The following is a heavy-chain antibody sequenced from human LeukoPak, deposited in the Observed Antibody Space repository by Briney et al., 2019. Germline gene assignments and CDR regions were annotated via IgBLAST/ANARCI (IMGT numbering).Heavy chain of an antibody. CDR1: RFTFSTYS. D-gene: IGHD3-10*01. CDR3: ARVIRGGTPAFDI. J-gene: IGHJ3*02. CDR2: ISSSSSTI. Sequence: GGSLRLSCAASRFTFSTYSMNWVRQAPGKGLEWVSYISSSSSTIYYADSVKGRFTISRDNAKNSLYLQMNSLRAEDTAVYYCARVIRGGTPAFDIWGQGTMVTVSS. V-gene: IGHV3-48*04.